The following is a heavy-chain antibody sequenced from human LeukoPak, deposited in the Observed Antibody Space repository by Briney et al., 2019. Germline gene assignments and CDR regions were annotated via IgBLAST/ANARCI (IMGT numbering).Heavy chain of an antibody. V-gene: IGHV3-48*04. CDR2: ISSSGRTI. J-gene: IGHJ4*02. CDR1: GLTFSNSG. Sequence: GGSLRLSCATSGLTFSNSGMSWVRQAPGKGLEWVSYISSSGRTIYYADSVKGRFTISRDNAKNSLYLQINSLRAEDTAVYYCARVLMTINYDSGDTLDYWGQGTLVTVSS. CDR3: ARVLMTINYDSGDTLDY. D-gene: IGHD4-17*01.